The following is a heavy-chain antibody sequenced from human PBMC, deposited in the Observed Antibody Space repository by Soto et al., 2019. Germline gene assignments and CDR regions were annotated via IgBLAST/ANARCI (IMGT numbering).Heavy chain of an antibody. Sequence: SETLSLTCTVSGGSVSSGDYFWSWLRQSPGKRLEWIAYIYYSGSTNYNPSLKSRATISVDTSKSQVSLTLTSMTAADAALYYCARSPNYYYYGFDVWGDGPAVTVSS. CDR1: GGSVSSGDYF. CDR2: IYYSGST. V-gene: IGHV4-61*08. CDR3: ARSPNYYYYGFDV. J-gene: IGHJ6*04. D-gene: IGHD3-10*01.